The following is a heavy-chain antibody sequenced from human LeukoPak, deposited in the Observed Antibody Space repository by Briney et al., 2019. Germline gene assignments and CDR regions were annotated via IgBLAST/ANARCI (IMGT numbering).Heavy chain of an antibody. V-gene: IGHV1-46*01. CDR3: ARDRDSYYYDSSGYYLDY. Sequence: ASVKVSCKASGYTFTSYYMHWVRQAPGQGLEWMGIINPSGGSTSYAQKFQGRVTMTRDTSTSTVYMELSSLRSEDTAVYYCARDRDSYYYDSSGYYLDYWGQGTLVTVPS. CDR2: INPSGGST. CDR1: GYTFTSYY. D-gene: IGHD3-22*01. J-gene: IGHJ4*02.